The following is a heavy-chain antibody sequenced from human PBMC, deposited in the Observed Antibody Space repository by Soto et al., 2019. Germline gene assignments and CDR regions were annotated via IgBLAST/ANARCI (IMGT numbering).Heavy chain of an antibody. V-gene: IGHV3-23*01. CDR3: AKEDLERDYFDY. Sequence: EVQLLESGGGLVQPGGSLRLSCAASGFTFNSYAMSWVRQAPGKGLEWVSAISGSGDSTSYADSVKGRFTISSDNSKNTLYLQMHSLRAEDTAVYYCAKEDLERDYFDYWGQGTLVTVSS. CDR1: GFTFNSYA. J-gene: IGHJ4*02. CDR2: ISGSGDST. D-gene: IGHD1-1*01.